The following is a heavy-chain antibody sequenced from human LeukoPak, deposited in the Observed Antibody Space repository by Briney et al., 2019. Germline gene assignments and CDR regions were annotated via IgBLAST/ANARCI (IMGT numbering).Heavy chain of an antibody. CDR2: IHDSGST. J-gene: IGHJ4*02. CDR3: ARVRDGNRYYFDY. D-gene: IGHD5-24*01. Sequence: SGTLSLTCAVSGASITSTYWSTWVRQPPGKGLEWIGEIHDSGSTNYNPSLKSRVTMSVDTSKNQFSLKLSSVTAADTAVYYCARVRDGNRYYFDYWGQGTLVTVSS. V-gene: IGHV4-4*02. CDR1: GASITSTYW.